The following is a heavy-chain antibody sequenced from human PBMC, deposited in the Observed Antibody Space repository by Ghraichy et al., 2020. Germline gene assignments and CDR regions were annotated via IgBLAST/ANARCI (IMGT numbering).Heavy chain of an antibody. D-gene: IGHD5-24*01. CDR3: ARECRDGYNCVDY. V-gene: IGHV4-61*01. Sequence: SETLSLTCTVSGGSVSSGSYYWSWIRQPPGKGLEWIGYIYYSGSTNYNPSLKSRVTISVDTSKNQFSLKLSSVTAADTAVYYCARECRDGYNCVDYWGQGTLVTVSS. CDR1: GGSVSSGSYY. CDR2: IYYSGST. J-gene: IGHJ4*02.